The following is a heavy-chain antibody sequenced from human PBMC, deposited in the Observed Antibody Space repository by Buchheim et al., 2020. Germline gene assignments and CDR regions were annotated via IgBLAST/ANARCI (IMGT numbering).Heavy chain of an antibody. D-gene: IGHD4-17*01. CDR3: ARTFDYGDYLSDP. J-gene: IGHJ5*02. CDR1: GGTFSSYA. V-gene: IGHV1-69*09. Sequence: QVHLVQSGAEVKKPGSSVKVSCQASGGTFSSYAITWVRQARGQGLEWMGRIIPILGIANYAQKFQGRVTITADKSTSTAYMELSSLRSEDTAVYYCARTFDYGDYLSDPWGQGTL. CDR2: IIPILGIA.